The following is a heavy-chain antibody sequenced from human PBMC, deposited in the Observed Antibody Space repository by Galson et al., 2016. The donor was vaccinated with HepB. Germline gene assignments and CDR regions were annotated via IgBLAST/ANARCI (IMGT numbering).Heavy chain of an antibody. D-gene: IGHD4-11*01. CDR3: ARGDDYSNLSDL. V-gene: IGHV1-2*02. J-gene: IGHJ2*01. Sequence: SVKVSCKASGYTFAGYYIHWARQAPGQGLEWIGWINPGTGGTNYAQKFQGRVTMARDTSISTAYLELSRLTSDDTAVYYCARGDDYSNLSDLWGRGTLVPVSS. CDR2: INPGTGGT. CDR1: GYTFAGYY.